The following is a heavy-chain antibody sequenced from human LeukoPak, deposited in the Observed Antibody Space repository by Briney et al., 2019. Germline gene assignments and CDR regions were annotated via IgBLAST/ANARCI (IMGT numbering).Heavy chain of an antibody. J-gene: IGHJ4*02. CDR2: INPAGSQQ. Sequence: GGSLRLSCTASGFMFSDYWMSLVRQAPGKGPEWVANINPAGSQQYSVDSLKGRSTVSRDNAKKSFYLQMNYLRAEDTAVYYCVKWGPYCSTHYCPALESWGQGTLVTVSS. CDR3: VKWGPYCSTHYCPALES. D-gene: IGHD4-4*01. V-gene: IGHV3-7*01. CDR1: GFMFSDYW.